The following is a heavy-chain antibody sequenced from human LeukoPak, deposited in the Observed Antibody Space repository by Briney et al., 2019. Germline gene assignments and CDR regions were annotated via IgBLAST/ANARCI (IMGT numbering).Heavy chain of an antibody. V-gene: IGHV4-59*12. CDR3: ARVGYSNFFDY. CDR1: GGSISSYY. D-gene: IGHD4-11*01. J-gene: IGHJ4*02. CDR2: IYYSGST. Sequence: PSETLSLTCTVSGGSISSYYWSWIRQPPGKGLEWIGYIYYSGSTNYNPSLKSRVTISVDTSKNQFSLKLSSVTAADTAVYYCARVGYSNFFDYWGQGTLVTVSS.